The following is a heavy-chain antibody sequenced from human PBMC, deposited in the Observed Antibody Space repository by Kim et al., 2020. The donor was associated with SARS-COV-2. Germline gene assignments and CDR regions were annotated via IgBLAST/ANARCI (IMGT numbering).Heavy chain of an antibody. J-gene: IGHJ6*02. CDR1: GGTFSSYA. Sequence: SVKVSCKASGGTFSSYAISWVRQAPGQGLEWMGGIFPIFGTANYAQKFQGRVTITADESTSTAYMELSSLRSEDTAVYYCASDTDAPSSWGVYYYGMDVWGQGTTVTVSS. D-gene: IGHD6-13*01. CDR3: ASDTDAPSSWGVYYYGMDV. V-gene: IGHV1-69*13. CDR2: IFPIFGTA.